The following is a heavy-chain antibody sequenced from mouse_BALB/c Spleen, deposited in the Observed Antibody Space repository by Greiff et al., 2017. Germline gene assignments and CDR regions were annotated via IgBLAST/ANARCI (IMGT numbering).Heavy chain of an antibody. V-gene: IGHV1S81*02. CDR3: ARIPYYYGSSYRYFDV. CDR1: GYTFTSYW. J-gene: IGHJ1*01. D-gene: IGHD1-1*01. CDR2: INPSNGRT. Sequence: QVQLQQSGAELVKPGASVKLSCKASGYTFTSYWMHWVKQRPGQGLEWIGEINPSNGRTNYNEKFKSKATLTVDKSSSTAYMQLSSLTSEDSAVYYCARIPYYYGSSYRYFDVWGAGTTVTVSS.